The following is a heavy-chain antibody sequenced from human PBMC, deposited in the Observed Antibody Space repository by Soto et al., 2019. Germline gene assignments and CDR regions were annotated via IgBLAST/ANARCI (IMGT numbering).Heavy chain of an antibody. Sequence: EVQLVESGGGLVQPGGSLRLSCAASGFTVSSNYMSWVRQAPGKGLEWVSVIYSGGSTYYADSVKGRFTISRDNSKNTLFLQMNSLRAEDTAVYYCARDLGVTAMCFQHWGQGTLVTVSS. J-gene: IGHJ1*01. D-gene: IGHD2-21*02. CDR2: IYSGGST. CDR3: ARDLGVTAMCFQH. V-gene: IGHV3-66*01. CDR1: GFTVSSNY.